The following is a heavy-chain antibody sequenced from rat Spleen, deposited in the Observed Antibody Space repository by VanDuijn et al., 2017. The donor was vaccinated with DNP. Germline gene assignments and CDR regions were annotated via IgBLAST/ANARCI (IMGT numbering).Heavy chain of an antibody. Sequence: EVQLVESGGGLVQPGRSLKLSCAASGFTFSNYDMAWVRQAPTKGLEWVATISTSGTRTYYPDSVKGRFTVSRDNAKSSLYLQMDSLRSEDTATYYCARDNYSSYMPYYYVMGAWGQGTSVTVSS. V-gene: IGHV5-25*01. D-gene: IGHD1-2*01. CDR2: ISTSGTRT. J-gene: IGHJ4*01. CDR1: GFTFSNYD. CDR3: ARDNYSSYMPYYYVMGA.